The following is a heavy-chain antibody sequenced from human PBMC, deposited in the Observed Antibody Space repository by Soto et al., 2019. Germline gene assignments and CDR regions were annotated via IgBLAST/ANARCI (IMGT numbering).Heavy chain of an antibody. CDR2: IYHSGST. Sequence: QVQLQASGPGLVKPSGTLSLTCAVSSGSISSSNWWSWVRQPPGKGLEWLGEIYHSGSTNYNPSLKSRVTISVDKSKNRFSLKLSSVTAADTAMYYCARCIGDYEATFDIWGQGTMVTVSS. D-gene: IGHD4-17*01. J-gene: IGHJ3*02. CDR1: SGSISSSNW. V-gene: IGHV4-4*02. CDR3: ARCIGDYEATFDI.